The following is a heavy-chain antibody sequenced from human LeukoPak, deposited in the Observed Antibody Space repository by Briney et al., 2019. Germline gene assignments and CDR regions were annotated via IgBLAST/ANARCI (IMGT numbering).Heavy chain of an antibody. V-gene: IGHV1-69*06. D-gene: IGHD2-2*01. J-gene: IGHJ6*04. CDR2: XXXXXDTT. CDR3: ARGASVRVVPMSYYYAMDV. CDR1: GDTFSTYA. Sequence: SVKVSCKASGDTFSTYAFNWVRQAPGQGLEXXXXXXXXXDTTNYAQTLQGRVTITADKSTNTVYMELSSLTSEDTGVYYCARGASVRVVPMSYYYAMDVWGEGTRSSSPQ.